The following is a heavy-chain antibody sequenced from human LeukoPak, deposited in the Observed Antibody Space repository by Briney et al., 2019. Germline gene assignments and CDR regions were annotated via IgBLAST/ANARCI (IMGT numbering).Heavy chain of an antibody. J-gene: IGHJ5*02. CDR1: GGSISSYY. CDR2: IYYSGST. D-gene: IGHD6-19*01. CDR3: ARGGRAVASNLFDP. Sequence: PSETLSLTCTVSGGSISSYYWSWIRQPPGKGLEWIGYIYYSGSTNYNPPLKSRVTISVDTSKNQFSLKLSSVTAADTAVYYCARGGRAVASNLFDPWGQGTLVTVSS. V-gene: IGHV4-59*01.